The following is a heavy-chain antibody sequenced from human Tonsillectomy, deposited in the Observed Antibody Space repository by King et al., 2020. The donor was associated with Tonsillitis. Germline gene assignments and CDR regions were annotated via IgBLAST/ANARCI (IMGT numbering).Heavy chain of an antibody. CDR3: VKDDQFGQTGYYYMDV. J-gene: IGHJ6*03. V-gene: IGHV3-43*02. Sequence: VQLVESGGGVVQPGGSLRLSCATSGFTFDDYSMHWVRQAPGKGLEWVSLISGEGGKSFFTDFVKGRFTISRDNSKNSLFLQMNILRTEDTALYYCVKDDQFGQTGYYYMDVWGKGTTVTVSS. D-gene: IGHD3-10*01. CDR1: GFTFDDYS. CDR2: ISGEGGKS.